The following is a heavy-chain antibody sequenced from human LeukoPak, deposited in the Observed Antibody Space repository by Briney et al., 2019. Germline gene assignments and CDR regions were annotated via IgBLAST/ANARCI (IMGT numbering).Heavy chain of an antibody. V-gene: IGHV1-18*01. CDR1: GYTFTSYG. CDR2: IRVYNGDT. CDR3: AREIPYPDCSSSGCYGPWDY. Sequence: VASVKVSCKASGYTFTSYGISWVRQAPGQGLEWMGWIRVYNGDTNYAQKLQGRVTMTTDTSTSTAYMELRSLRSDDTAVYYCAREIPYPDCSSSGCYGPWDYWGQGALVTVSS. D-gene: IGHD2-2*01. J-gene: IGHJ4*02.